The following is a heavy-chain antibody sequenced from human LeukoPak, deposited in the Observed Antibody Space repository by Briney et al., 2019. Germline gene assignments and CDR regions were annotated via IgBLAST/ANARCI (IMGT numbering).Heavy chain of an antibody. D-gene: IGHD4-17*01. V-gene: IGHV3-7*01. CDR2: IKQDGSEK. J-gene: IGHJ4*02. CDR1: GFTFSSYW. Sequence: GGSLRLSCAASGFTFSSYWMSWVRQAPGKGLEWVANIKQDGSEKYYVDSVKGRFTISRDNAKNSLYLQMNSLRAEDTAVYYCARDQLGVYYGDYYFDYWGQGTLVTVSS. CDR3: ARDQLGVYYGDYYFDY.